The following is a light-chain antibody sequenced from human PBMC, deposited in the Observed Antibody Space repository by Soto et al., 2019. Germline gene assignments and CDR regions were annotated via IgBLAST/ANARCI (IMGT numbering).Light chain of an antibody. CDR1: SSNIGAGYD. J-gene: IGLJ1*01. CDR3: QSYDSRLSGYV. CDR2: GNS. Sequence: QSVLTQPPSVSGAPGQRVTISCTGSSSNIGAGYDVHWYQQLPGTAHKLLIYGNSNRPSGVPDRFSGSKSGTSASLAITGLQAEDEADYYCQSYDSRLSGYVFGTGTKVTVL. V-gene: IGLV1-40*01.